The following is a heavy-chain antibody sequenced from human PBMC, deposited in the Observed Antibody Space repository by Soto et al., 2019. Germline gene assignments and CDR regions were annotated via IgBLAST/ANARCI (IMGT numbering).Heavy chain of an antibody. D-gene: IGHD2-2*01. Sequence: ETLSLTCAVYGGSFSGYYWSWIRQPPGKGLEWIGEINHSGSTNYNPSLKSRVTISVDTSKNQFSLKLSSVTAADTAVYYCARGYCSSTSCLSAEYFQHWGQGTLVTVS. V-gene: IGHV4-34*01. CDR1: GGSFSGYY. J-gene: IGHJ1*01. CDR3: ARGYCSSTSCLSAEYFQH. CDR2: INHSGST.